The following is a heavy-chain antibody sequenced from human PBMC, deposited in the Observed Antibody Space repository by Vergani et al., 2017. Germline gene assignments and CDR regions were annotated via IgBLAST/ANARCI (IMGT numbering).Heavy chain of an antibody. J-gene: IGHJ5*02. D-gene: IGHD6-13*01. Sequence: QVQLVQSGAEVKKPGSSVKVSCKASGGTFSSYAISWVRQAPGQGLEWMGGIIPIFGTANYAQKFQGRVTITADKSTSTAYMELSSLRSEDTAVYYCARDNRLGSSWYGNWFDPWGQGTLVTVSS. CDR3: ARDNRLGSSWYGNWFDP. V-gene: IGHV1-69*06. CDR2: IIPIFGTA. CDR1: GGTFSSYA.